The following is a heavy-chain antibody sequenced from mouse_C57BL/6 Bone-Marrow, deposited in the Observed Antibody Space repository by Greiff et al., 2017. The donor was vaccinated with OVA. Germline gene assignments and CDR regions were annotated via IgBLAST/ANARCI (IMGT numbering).Heavy chain of an antibody. CDR2: ISNLAYSI. Sequence: EVQVVESGGGLVQPGGSLKLSCAASGFTFSDYGMAWVRQAPRKGPEWVAFISNLAYSIYYADTVTGRFTISRENAKNTLYLKMSSLKSEDTAMYYCARRNRSSSFDYWGQGTPLTVS. J-gene: IGHJ2*01. D-gene: IGHD1-3*01. CDR1: GFTFSDYG. CDR3: ARRNRSSSFDY. V-gene: IGHV5-15*01.